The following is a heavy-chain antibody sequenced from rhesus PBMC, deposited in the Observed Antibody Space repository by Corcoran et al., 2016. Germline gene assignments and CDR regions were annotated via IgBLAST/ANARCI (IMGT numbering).Heavy chain of an antibody. CDR1: GGSTSSKY. D-gene: IGHD1-44*01. J-gene: IGHJ5-1*01. Sequence: QLQLQESGPGLVKPSETLSLTCAGSGGSTSSKYWSWIRQPPGPGREWIGRISGSGGSTDYNPSLKSRVTISTDASKNPFSLNLSSLTAADTAVYYCARGEREYNRFDVWGPGVLVTVSS. V-gene: IGHV4-173*01. CDR2: ISGSGGST. CDR3: ARGEREYNRFDV.